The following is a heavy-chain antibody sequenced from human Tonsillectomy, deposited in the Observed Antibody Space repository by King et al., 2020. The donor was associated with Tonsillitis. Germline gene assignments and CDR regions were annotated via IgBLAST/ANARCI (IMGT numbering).Heavy chain of an antibody. D-gene: IGHD3-10*01. CDR3: ARASYYGSGSYSFRAFEI. Sequence: QLVQSGAEVKKPGASVKVSCKASGYTFIGYYMHWVRQAPGQGLEWMGWINPNSGGTNYAQKFQGRITMTRDTSISTAYMELSRLRSDDTAVHYCARASYYGSGSYSFRAFEIWGQGTMVTVSS. CDR1: GYTFIGYY. V-gene: IGHV1-2*02. J-gene: IGHJ3*02. CDR2: INPNSGGT.